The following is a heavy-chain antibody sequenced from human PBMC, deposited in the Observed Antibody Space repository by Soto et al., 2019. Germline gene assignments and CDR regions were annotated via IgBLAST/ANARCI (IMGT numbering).Heavy chain of an antibody. Sequence: EVQLAESGGGLVEPGGSLRLSCASSGITLSNAWMNWVRQAAGKGLEWVGRIRSKGDGGATGYAAPVKGSFHFSRDDSENTSLLQRRALTPEDTGVYLCTSTRPGTNVFDIWGSGKIVIFSS. CDR2: IRSKGDGGAT. CDR3: TSTRPGTNVFDI. J-gene: IGHJ3*02. V-gene: IGHV3-15*01. D-gene: IGHD1-1*01. CDR1: GITLSNAW.